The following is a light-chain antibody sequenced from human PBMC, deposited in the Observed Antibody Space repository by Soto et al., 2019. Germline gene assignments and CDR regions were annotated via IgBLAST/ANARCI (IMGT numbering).Light chain of an antibody. CDR3: QSFDSRRVYV. Sequence: QSVLTQPPSVSGAPGQRVTISCTGSSSNIGTGYDVHWYQQLPGTAPKLLIYGNTNRPSGVPDRFSGSKSGTSASLAITGLQADDEADYYCQSFDSRRVYVFGTGTKVTVL. CDR2: GNT. V-gene: IGLV1-40*01. J-gene: IGLJ1*01. CDR1: SSNIGTGYD.